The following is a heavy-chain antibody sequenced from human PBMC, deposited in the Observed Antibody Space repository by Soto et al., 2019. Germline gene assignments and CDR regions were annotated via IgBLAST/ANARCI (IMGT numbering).Heavy chain of an antibody. J-gene: IGHJ5*02. Sequence: PSETLSLTCAVSGGSISSGGYSWSWIRQPPGKGLEWIGYIYHSGSTYYNPSLKSRVTISVDRSRNQFSLKLSSVTAADTAVYYCARVRFYSNYGWFDPWGQGTLVTVSS. CDR3: ARVRFYSNYGWFDP. V-gene: IGHV4-30-2*01. CDR1: GGSISSGGYS. D-gene: IGHD4-4*01. CDR2: IYHSGST.